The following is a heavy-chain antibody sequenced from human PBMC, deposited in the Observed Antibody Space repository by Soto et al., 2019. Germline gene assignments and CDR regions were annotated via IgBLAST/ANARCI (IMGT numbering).Heavy chain of an antibody. D-gene: IGHD2-2*01. CDR1: GFSLNNFA. Sequence: EVQLLESGGDLVQPGGSLRLSCAASGFSLNNFAMTWVRQAPGKGLEWVSGITSSGDKTYYADSVKGRFIISRDNSKNMLYLQMNSLRVEDTALYYCARDCASTSCSVWHYWGQGTLVTVSS. J-gene: IGHJ4*02. CDR3: ARDCASTSCSVWHY. CDR2: ITSSGDKT. V-gene: IGHV3-23*01.